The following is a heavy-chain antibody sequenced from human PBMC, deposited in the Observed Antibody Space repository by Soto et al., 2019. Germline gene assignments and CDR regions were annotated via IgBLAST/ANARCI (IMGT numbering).Heavy chain of an antibody. J-gene: IGHJ4*02. V-gene: IGHV3-23*01. CDR3: AKEACYGILTGTLGY. D-gene: IGHD3-9*01. Sequence: GGSLRLSCAASGFTFSSYAMSWVRQAPGKGLEWVSAISGSGGGTYYADSVKGRFTISRDNSKNTLYLQMNSLRAEDTVVYYCAKEACYGILTGTLGYWGQGSLFTVCS. CDR2: ISGSGGGT. CDR1: GFTFSSYA.